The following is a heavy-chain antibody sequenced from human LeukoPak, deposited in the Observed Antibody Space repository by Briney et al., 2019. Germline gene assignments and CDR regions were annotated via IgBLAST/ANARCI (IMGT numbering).Heavy chain of an antibody. CDR2: ITGSGGST. J-gene: IGHJ3*02. D-gene: IGHD6-19*01. CDR1: GFIFSTYA. V-gene: IGHV3-23*01. CDR3: AEVVEYSSDWYRGAYDI. Sequence: GGSLRLSCVASGFIFSTYAMSWVRQAPGKGLEWVSGITGSGGSTFYADSVKGRFTISRDNSKNTLYLQINSLRAEDTAVYYCAEVVEYSSDWYRGAYDIWGQGTMVTVSS.